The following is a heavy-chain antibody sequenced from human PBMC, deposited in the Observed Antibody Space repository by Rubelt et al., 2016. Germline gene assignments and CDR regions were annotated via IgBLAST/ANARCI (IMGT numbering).Heavy chain of an antibody. Sequence: QVQLVQSGAEMKKPGSSVKVSCKVSGGTFSSFAINWVRQAPGQGLEWMGRIIPIVGIPNYSQKFQGSVTITADKFTTTAYMELSSLRSEDTAIYYCARDGYYYESDTTSNYFEGWFDPWGQGTLVTVSS. CDR2: IIPIVGIP. CDR1: GGTFSSFA. V-gene: IGHV1-69*04. J-gene: IGHJ5*02. CDR3: ARDGYYYESDTTSNYFEGWFDP. D-gene: IGHD3-22*01.